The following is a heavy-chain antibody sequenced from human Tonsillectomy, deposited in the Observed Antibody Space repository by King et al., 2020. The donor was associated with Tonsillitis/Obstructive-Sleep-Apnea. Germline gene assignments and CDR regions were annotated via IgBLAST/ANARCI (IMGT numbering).Heavy chain of an antibody. V-gene: IGHV2-26*01. Sequence: TLKESGPVLVKPTETLTLTCTVSGFSLSNARMGVSWIRQPPGKALEWLAHIFSNDEKSYSTSLKSRLTISKDTSNSQVVLTMTNMDPVDTSTYYCARIKAAMVDFDYWGQGTLVTVSS. CDR2: IFSNDEK. CDR1: GFSLSNARMG. CDR3: ARIKAAMVDFDY. D-gene: IGHD5-18*01. J-gene: IGHJ4*02.